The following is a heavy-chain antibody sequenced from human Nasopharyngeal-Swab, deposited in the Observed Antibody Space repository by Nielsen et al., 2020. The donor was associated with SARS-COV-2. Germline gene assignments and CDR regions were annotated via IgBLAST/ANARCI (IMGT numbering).Heavy chain of an antibody. Sequence: GGSLRLSCAASGFTFDDYAMHWVRQAPGKGLEWVSGISWNSGSIGYADSVKGRFTISRDNAKNSLYLQMNSLRAEDTAVYYCAGDSSSSWYEGYDAFDIWGQGTMVTVSS. V-gene: IGHV3-9*01. J-gene: IGHJ3*02. D-gene: IGHD6-13*01. CDR3: AGDSSSSWYEGYDAFDI. CDR2: ISWNSGSI. CDR1: GFTFDDYA.